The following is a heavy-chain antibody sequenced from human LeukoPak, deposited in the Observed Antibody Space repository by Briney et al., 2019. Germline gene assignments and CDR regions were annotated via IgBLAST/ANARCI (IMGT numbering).Heavy chain of an antibody. J-gene: IGHJ4*02. CDR3: ARDSYSSSDKFDY. CDR2: IYYSGST. CDR1: GGSISSYY. D-gene: IGHD6-6*01. Sequence: SETLSLTCTVSGGSISSYYWSWIRQPPGKGLEWIGYIYYSGSTNYNPSLKSRVTISVDTSKNQFSLKRSSVTAADTAVYYCARDSYSSSDKFDYWGQGTLVTVSS. V-gene: IGHV4-59*12.